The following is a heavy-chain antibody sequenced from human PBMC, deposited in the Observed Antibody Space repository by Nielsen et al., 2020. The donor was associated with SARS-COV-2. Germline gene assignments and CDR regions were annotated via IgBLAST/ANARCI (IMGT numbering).Heavy chain of an antibody. CDR3: ARGPRSAAAGTGNYFDY. CDR2: ISGSSSYT. V-gene: IGHV3-11*06. Sequence: GESLKISCPASGFTFRNYYMSWIRQAPGKGLEGVSYISGSSSYTSYADSVKGRFTISRDNAKNSLYLQMNSLRAEDTAVYYCARGPRSAAAGTGNYFDYWGQGTLVTVSS. J-gene: IGHJ4*02. CDR1: GFTFRNYY. D-gene: IGHD6-13*01.